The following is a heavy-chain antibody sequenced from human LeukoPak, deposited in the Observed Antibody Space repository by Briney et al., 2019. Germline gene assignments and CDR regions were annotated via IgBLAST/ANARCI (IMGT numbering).Heavy chain of an antibody. V-gene: IGHV3-21*06. CDR1: GYTFTNYN. Sequence: GGSLRLSCAASGYTFTNYNMYWVRQAPGKGLEWVSSISSTSNYIYYADSVRGRFTISRDSAKNSLYLQMNSLRAEDTALYYCASPLWPAHFYSGMDVWGRGTPVTVSS. CDR3: ASPLWPAHFYSGMDV. D-gene: IGHD2/OR15-2a*01. CDR2: ISSTSNYI. J-gene: IGHJ6*02.